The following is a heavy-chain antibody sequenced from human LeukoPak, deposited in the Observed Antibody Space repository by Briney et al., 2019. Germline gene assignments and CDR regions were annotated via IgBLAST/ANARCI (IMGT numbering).Heavy chain of an antibody. D-gene: IGHD6-6*01. Sequence: HPSVTLSLTCAVYGGSFSGYYWSWIRQPPGKGLEWIGEINHSGSTNYNPSLKSRVTISVDTSKNQFSLKLSSVTAADTAVYYCARRRFIAARRWFDPWGQGTLVTVSS. CDR1: GGSFSGYY. CDR3: ARRRFIAARRWFDP. V-gene: IGHV4-34*01. J-gene: IGHJ5*02. CDR2: INHSGST.